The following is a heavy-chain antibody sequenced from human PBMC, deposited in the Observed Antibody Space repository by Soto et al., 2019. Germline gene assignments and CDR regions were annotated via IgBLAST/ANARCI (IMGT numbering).Heavy chain of an antibody. CDR1: GFTFSSYT. Sequence: EVQLLESGGDLVQPGGSLRLSCVASGFTFSSYTMTWVRQAPGKGLEWVSVIYSSGDSTYYADSVKGRFTISRDNSNNTLYRQMNSLRADDTAVYYCAKSPTMTTKVVDYWGQGTLVTVSS. D-gene: IGHD4-17*01. J-gene: IGHJ4*02. CDR2: IYSSGDST. CDR3: AKSPTMTTKVVDY. V-gene: IGHV3-23*01.